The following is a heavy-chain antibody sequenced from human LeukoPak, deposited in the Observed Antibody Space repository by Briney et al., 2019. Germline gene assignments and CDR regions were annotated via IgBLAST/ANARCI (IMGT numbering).Heavy chain of an antibody. Sequence: GASVKVSFKASGYTFTSYYMHWGRQAPGQGREWMGIINPSGGSTSYAQKFQARVTMTRDMSTSTVYMEPSSLRSEDTAVYYCAREGGSGIGDYWGQGTLVTVSS. V-gene: IGHV1-46*01. CDR2: INPSGGST. CDR3: AREGGSGIGDY. J-gene: IGHJ4*02. CDR1: GYTFTSYY. D-gene: IGHD3-10*01.